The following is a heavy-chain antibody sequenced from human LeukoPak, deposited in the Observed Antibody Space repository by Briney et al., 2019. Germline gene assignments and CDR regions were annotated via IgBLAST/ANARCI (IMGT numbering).Heavy chain of an antibody. CDR3: ARGEAAREYNWFDP. Sequence: SETLSLTCTVSGGSISSSSYYWGWIRQPPGKGLEWIGSIYYSGSTYYNPSLKSRVTISVDTSKNQFSLKLSSVTAADTAVYYCARGEAAREYNWFDPWGQGTLVTVSS. D-gene: IGHD6-6*01. CDR2: IYYSGST. J-gene: IGHJ5*02. V-gene: IGHV4-39*07. CDR1: GGSISSSSYY.